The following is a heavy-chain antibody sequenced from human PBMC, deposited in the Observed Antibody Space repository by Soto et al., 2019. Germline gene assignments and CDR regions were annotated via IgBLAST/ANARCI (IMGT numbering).Heavy chain of an antibody. CDR1: GGTFSSYA. V-gene: IGHV1-69*12. Sequence: QVQLVQSGAEVKKPGSSVKVSCKASGGTFSSYAISWVRQAPGQGLEWMGGIIPIFGTANYAQKFQGRVTIPAXXCXSXXYMELSSLRPEDTAVYYCARPTGRVRPRYYYGMDVWGQGTTVTVSS. D-gene: IGHD3-10*01. J-gene: IGHJ6*02. CDR3: ARPTGRVRPRYYYGMDV. CDR2: IIPIFGTA.